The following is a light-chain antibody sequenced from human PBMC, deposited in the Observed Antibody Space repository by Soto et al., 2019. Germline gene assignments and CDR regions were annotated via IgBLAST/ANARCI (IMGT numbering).Light chain of an antibody. CDR3: QQRSNWPVT. V-gene: IGKV3-11*01. CDR1: QSVSSY. CDR2: DAS. J-gene: IGKJ1*01. Sequence: EIVLTQSPATLSLSPGERATLCSRASQSVSSYLAWYQQKPGQAPRLLIYDASNRATGIPARFSGSGSGTDFTLTISSLEPEDFAVYYCQQRSNWPVTFGQGTKVDIK.